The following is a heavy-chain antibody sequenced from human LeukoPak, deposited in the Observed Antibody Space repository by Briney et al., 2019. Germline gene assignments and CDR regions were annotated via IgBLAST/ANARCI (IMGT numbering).Heavy chain of an antibody. CDR3: ARAWVRAVNYDY. Sequence: QTLSLTCAISGDSVSDNSAAWNWIRQSPSRGLEWLGRTYYRSKWYNDYAISVKSRITINPDTSKNQFSLHLNSVTPEDTAVYYCARAWVRAVNYDYWGQGTLVTVSS. D-gene: IGHD3-10*01. CDR1: GDSVSDNSAA. J-gene: IGHJ4*02. CDR2: TYYRSKWYN. V-gene: IGHV6-1*01.